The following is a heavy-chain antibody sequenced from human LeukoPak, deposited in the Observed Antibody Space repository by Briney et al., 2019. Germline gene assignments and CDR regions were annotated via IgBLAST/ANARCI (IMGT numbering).Heavy chain of an antibody. Sequence: ESLTLTCAVSGGSVSSNYLSWIRKPPGKGLEWVGVIYSGGSTYYADSMKDRFTISRDNSKNTLYLQMSSVRAEDTAVYYCARDYLYSSGREPYYNGMDVWGQGTTVTVSS. J-gene: IGHJ6*02. CDR1: GGSVSSNY. CDR3: ARDYLYSSGREPYYNGMDV. V-gene: IGHV3-66*01. CDR2: IYSGGST. D-gene: IGHD6-25*01.